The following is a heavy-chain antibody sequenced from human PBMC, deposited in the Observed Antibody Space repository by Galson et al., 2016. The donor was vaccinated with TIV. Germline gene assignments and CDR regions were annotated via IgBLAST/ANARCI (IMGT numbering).Heavy chain of an antibody. D-gene: IGHD2-21*02. CDR2: IIPIFDTT. V-gene: IGHV1-69*13. Sequence: SVKVSCKASGGTFSTYAISWVRQAPGQGLEWMGGIIPIFDTTNYAEKFQGRVTITADESTSTAYMGLSSPRSEDTAIYYCALTYCGGDCYPPGGMDVWGQGTTVTVSS. CDR1: GGTFSTYA. CDR3: ALTYCGGDCYPPGGMDV. J-gene: IGHJ6*02.